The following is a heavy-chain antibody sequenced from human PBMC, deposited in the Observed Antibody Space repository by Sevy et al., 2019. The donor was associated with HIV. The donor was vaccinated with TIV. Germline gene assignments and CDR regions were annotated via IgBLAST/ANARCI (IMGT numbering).Heavy chain of an antibody. CDR3: ARDASGWSRDF. D-gene: IGHD6-19*01. Sequence: GGSLRLSCAASGFTFSPSSLSWVRQAPGKGLEWVAVINGDDSYIHYADSVRGRFTVSRDNAKNSMSLQMNSLRAEDTAVYYCARDASGWSRDFWGQGTLVTVSS. CDR1: GFTFSPSS. V-gene: IGHV3-21*01. CDR2: INGDDSYI. J-gene: IGHJ4*02.